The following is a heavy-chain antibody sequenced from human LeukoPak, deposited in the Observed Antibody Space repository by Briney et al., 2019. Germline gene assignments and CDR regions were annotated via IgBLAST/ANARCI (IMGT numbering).Heavy chain of an antibody. CDR3: ARSGYSYGYVGY. D-gene: IGHD5-18*01. CDR1: GFNFGIYG. J-gene: IGHJ4*02. V-gene: IGHV3-33*01. CDR2: MWDDGTNE. Sequence: GGSLRLSCTASGFNFGIYGMHWVRQAPGKGLEWVAVMWDDGTNEYYVESVKGRFTISRDNGKRTLYLQMNSLRVEDTAVYYCARSGYSYGYVGYWGQGTLVTVSS.